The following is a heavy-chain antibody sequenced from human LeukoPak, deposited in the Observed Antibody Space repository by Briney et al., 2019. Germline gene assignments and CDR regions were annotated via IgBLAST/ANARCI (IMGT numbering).Heavy chain of an antibody. CDR1: GFTFSSYW. V-gene: IGHV3-7*01. CDR2: IKQDGSEK. CDR3: ARDETYYDFWSGFIDI. J-gene: IGHJ3*02. D-gene: IGHD3-3*01. Sequence: GGSLRLSCAASGFTFSSYWMSWVRQAPGKGLEWVANIKQDGSEKYYVDSVKGRFTISRDNAKNSLYLQMNSLRAEDTAVYYCARDETYYDFWSGFIDIWGQGTMVTVSS.